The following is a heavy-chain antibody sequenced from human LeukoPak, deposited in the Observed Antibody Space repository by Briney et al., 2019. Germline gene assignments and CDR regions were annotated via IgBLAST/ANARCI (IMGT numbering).Heavy chain of an antibody. J-gene: IGHJ6*02. V-gene: IGHV4-31*03. D-gene: IGHD3-22*01. CDR3: ARGSPSYYYDSSGYYYYYYGMDV. CDR1: GGSISSGGYS. Sequence: RPSQTLSLTCTVSGGSISSGGYSWSWIRQHPGKGLEWIGYIYYSGSTYYNPSLKSRVTISVDTSKNQFSLKLSSVTAADTAVYYCARGSPSYYYDSSGYYYYYYGMDVWGQGTTVTVSS. CDR2: IYYSGST.